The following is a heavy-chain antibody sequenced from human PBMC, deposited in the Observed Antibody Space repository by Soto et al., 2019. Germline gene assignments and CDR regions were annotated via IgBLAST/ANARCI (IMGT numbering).Heavy chain of an antibody. Sequence: PGESLKISCKGSGYSFTSYWIGWVRQMPGKGLEWMGIIYPGDSDTRYSPSFQGQVTISADKSISTAYLQWSSLKASDTAMYYCARLKSIAVEFMAFDYWGQGTLVTVSS. D-gene: IGHD6-19*01. CDR2: IYPGDSDT. CDR3: ARLKSIAVEFMAFDY. V-gene: IGHV5-51*01. CDR1: GYSFTSYW. J-gene: IGHJ4*02.